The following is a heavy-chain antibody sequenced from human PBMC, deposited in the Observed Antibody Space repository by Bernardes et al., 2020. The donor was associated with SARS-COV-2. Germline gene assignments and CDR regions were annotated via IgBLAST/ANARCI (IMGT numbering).Heavy chain of an antibody. D-gene: IGHD1-1*01. Sequence: GGSLRLSCPASGDHLLDLVRPAPGKGLVLVSRIRFDGTSATYADYVKGRFTISRDNAKNTVYLQMNSLRVEDTGLYYCVKAPPGDWGQGTQVIVSS. CDR3: VKAPPGD. J-gene: IGHJ4*02. CDR2: IRFDGTSA. CDR1: GDHL. V-gene: IGHV3-74*03.